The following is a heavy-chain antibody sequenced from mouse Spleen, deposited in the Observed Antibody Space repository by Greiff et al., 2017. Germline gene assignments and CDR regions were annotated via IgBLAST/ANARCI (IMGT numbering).Heavy chain of an antibody. CDR1: GYTFTSYW. J-gene: IGHJ3*01. CDR2: IHPNSGST. D-gene: IGHD2-2*01. CDR3: ASSIYYGYAWFAY. V-gene: IGHV1-64*01. Sequence: QVQLQQPGAELVKPGASVKLSCKASGYTFTSYWMHWVKQRPGQGLEWIGMIHPNSGSTNYNEKFKSKATLTVDKSSSTAYMQLSSLTSEDSAVYYCASSIYYGYAWFAYWGQGTLVTVSA.